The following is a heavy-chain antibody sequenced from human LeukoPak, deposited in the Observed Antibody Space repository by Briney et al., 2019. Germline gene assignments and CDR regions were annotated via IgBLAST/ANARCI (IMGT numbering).Heavy chain of an antibody. D-gene: IGHD6-19*01. J-gene: IGHJ4*02. CDR1: GGSISSGSYY. V-gene: IGHV4-61*02. Sequence: SQTLSLTCSVSGGSISSGSYYWSWIRQPAGKGLEWIGRIYTSGSTNYNPSLKSRVTISVDTSKNQFSLKLSSVTAADTAVYYCARVDSGWFGDYYFDYWGQGTLVTVSS. CDR3: ARVDSGWFGDYYFDY. CDR2: IYTSGST.